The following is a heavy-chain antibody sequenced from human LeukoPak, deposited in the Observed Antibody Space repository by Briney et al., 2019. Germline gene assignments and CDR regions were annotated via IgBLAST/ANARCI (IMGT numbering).Heavy chain of an antibody. CDR1: GYTFTSYG. CDR3: ARESYYDILTGYQDAFDI. J-gene: IGHJ3*02. D-gene: IGHD3-9*01. CDR2: INPSGGST. V-gene: IGHV1-46*01. Sequence: ASVKVSCKASGYTFTSYGISWVRQAPGQGLEWMGIINPSGGSTSYAQKFQGRVTMTRDTSTSTVYMELSSLRSEDTAVYYCARESYYDILTGYQDAFDIWGQGTMVTVSS.